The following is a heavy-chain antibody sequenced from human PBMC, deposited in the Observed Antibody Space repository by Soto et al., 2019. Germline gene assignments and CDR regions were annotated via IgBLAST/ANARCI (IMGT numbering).Heavy chain of an antibody. D-gene: IGHD3-3*01. CDR3: ARSSGVPTPDFDY. CDR2: ISHDGTNR. CDR1: GFAFNIYA. J-gene: IGHJ4*02. V-gene: IGHV3-30-3*01. Sequence: GGSLRLSCAASGFAFNIYAIHWVRQAPGKGLEWVAVISHDGTNRYYTDSVRGRFTISRDNSKNTVYLEMDSLRADDTAVYYCARSSGVPTPDFDYWGQGTLVTVSS.